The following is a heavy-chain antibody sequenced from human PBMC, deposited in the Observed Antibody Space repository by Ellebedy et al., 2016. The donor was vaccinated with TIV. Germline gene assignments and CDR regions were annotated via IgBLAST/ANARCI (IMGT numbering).Heavy chain of an antibody. D-gene: IGHD4-17*01. CDR3: ARDDYGDYVSYFQH. CDR1: GYTFTSYG. V-gene: IGHV1-18*01. J-gene: IGHJ1*01. Sequence: ASVKVSCKASGYTFTSYGISWVRQAPGQGLEWMGWISAYNGNKNYAQKLLGRVTMTTDTSTSTAYMELRSLRSDDTAVYYCARDDYGDYVSYFQHWGQGTLVTVSS. CDR2: ISAYNGNK.